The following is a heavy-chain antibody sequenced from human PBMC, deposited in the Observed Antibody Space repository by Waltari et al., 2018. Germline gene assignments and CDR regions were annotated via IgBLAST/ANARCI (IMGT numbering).Heavy chain of an antibody. CDR2: IYSGGST. CDR1: GFTLSAYG. J-gene: IGHJ4*02. D-gene: IGHD1-26*01. Sequence: EVQLLESGGNLIQPGGSLRLSCAASGFTLSAYGMHWVRQAPGKGREWVSVIYSGGSTKYADSVQCRFIISRENSRNRVYLQMSSLTTEDTAVYYCARGRDPGVVGGLSFWGLGTLVTVSS. V-gene: IGHV3-23*03. CDR3: ARGRDPGVVGGLSF.